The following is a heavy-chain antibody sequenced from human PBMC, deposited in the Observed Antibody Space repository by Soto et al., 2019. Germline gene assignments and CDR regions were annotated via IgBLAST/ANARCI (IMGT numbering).Heavy chain of an antibody. J-gene: IGHJ4*02. CDR1: GFIFSNAW. Sequence: EVQLVESGGGLVKPGGSLRLSCAASGFIFSNAWMNWVRQVPGKGLEWVGRIKSKTDGGTTDYAAPVKGRFIISRDDSKNTVYLQMISLKAEDTAVYYCTTDHPYYYYGSAYDNWGQGTLVTVSS. CDR2: IKSKTDGGTT. D-gene: IGHD3-22*01. CDR3: TTDHPYYYYGSAYDN. V-gene: IGHV3-15*07.